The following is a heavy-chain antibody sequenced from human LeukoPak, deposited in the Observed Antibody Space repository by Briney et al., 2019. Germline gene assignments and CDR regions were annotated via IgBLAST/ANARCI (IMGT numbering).Heavy chain of an antibody. CDR3: AKDGIAAADTEDDY. V-gene: IGHV3-23*01. D-gene: IGHD6-13*01. J-gene: IGHJ4*02. Sequence: PGGSLRLSCAASGFTFSSYAMTWVPQAPGKGLECVSAISGSGGSTYYADSVKGRFTISRDNSKNTLYLQMNSLRAEDTAVYYCAKDGIAAADTEDDYWGQGTLVTVSS. CDR1: GFTFSSYA. CDR2: ISGSGGST.